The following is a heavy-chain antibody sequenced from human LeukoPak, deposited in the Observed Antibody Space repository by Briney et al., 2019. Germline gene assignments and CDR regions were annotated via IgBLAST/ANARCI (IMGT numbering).Heavy chain of an antibody. Sequence: ASVKVSCKASGYTFTSYDINWVRQAPGQGLEWMGWINPNSGGTNYAQKFQGRVTMTRDTSISTAYMELSRLRSDDTAVYYCARGLVPEDYYYMDVWGKGTTVTVSS. CDR1: GYTFTSYD. CDR2: INPNSGGT. J-gene: IGHJ6*03. V-gene: IGHV1-2*02. D-gene: IGHD2-2*01. CDR3: ARGLVPEDYYYMDV.